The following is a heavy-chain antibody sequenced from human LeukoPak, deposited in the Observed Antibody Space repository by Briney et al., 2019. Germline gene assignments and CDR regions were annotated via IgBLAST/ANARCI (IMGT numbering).Heavy chain of an antibody. Sequence: SEALTLTCSVADDSVSDYYWNWIRQPPGRGPEWIGYVHDSGRTSYNPSLKSRVTISLDTSMSHLSLNLRSVTSADTAVYYCATGRDPYKTGHWGPGVLVTVFS. CDR2: VHDSGRT. D-gene: IGHD5-24*01. CDR3: ATGRDPYKTGH. J-gene: IGHJ4*02. CDR1: DDSVSDYY. V-gene: IGHV4-59*02.